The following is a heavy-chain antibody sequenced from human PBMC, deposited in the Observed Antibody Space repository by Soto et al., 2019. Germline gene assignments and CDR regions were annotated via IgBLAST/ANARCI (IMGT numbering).Heavy chain of an antibody. CDR1: GFTFTNYG. D-gene: IGHD2-21*02. CDR3: AKAYCNPRYFDN. V-gene: IGHV3-23*01. J-gene: IGHJ4*02. CDR2: VSDNVGRT. Sequence: GRSRRLSCVASGFTFTNYGMSWARQAPGKGPEWESAVSDNVGRTSYAHSVKGWFTISRDNSQNTLYLQMLSLRADHTAIYYCAKAYCNPRYFDNWGQGTMVTVSS.